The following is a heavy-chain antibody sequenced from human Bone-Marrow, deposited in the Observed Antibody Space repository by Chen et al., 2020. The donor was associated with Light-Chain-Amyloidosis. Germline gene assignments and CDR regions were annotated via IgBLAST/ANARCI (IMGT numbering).Heavy chain of an antibody. D-gene: IGHD3-16*01. CDR2: ISYDGNNK. CDR1: GFTFSNYG. CDR3: AKVGGRWLPSDAFEY. J-gene: IGHJ4*02. V-gene: IGHV3-30*18. Sequence: QVQLVESGGGVVQPGRSLRLSCAASGFTFSNYGMHWVRQAPGKGLERVAVISYDGNNKYYADAVRGRFTISRDNSKNTLYLQMNSLRAGDTAVYYCAKVGGRWLPSDAFEYGGQGTLVTVSS.